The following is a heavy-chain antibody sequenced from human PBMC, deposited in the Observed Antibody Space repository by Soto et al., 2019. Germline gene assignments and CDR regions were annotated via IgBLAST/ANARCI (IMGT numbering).Heavy chain of an antibody. CDR1: GFTFSSYG. J-gene: IGHJ6*03. Sequence: GGSLRLSCAASGFTFSSYGMHWVRQAPGKGLEWVAVISYDGSNKYYADSVKGRFTISRDNSKNTLYLQMNSLRAADTAVYYCARGLTIFGVSYYYYMDVWGKGTTVTVSS. CDR2: ISYDGSNK. CDR3: ARGLTIFGVSYYYYMDV. D-gene: IGHD3-3*01. V-gene: IGHV3-30*03.